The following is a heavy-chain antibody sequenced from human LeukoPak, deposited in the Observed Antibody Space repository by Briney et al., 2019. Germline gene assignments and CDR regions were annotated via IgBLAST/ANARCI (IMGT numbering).Heavy chain of an antibody. Sequence: GGSLRLSCVTSGFTFTTYGLKWVRQAPGKGLEWISYIGGSGSPIYYADSVKGRFTVSRDNAKNSQYLQMNSLRDEDTAVYYCARDARFSIDFWGQGTLVTVSS. CDR1: GFTFTTYG. V-gene: IGHV3-48*02. CDR2: IGGSGSPI. CDR3: ARDARFSIDF. D-gene: IGHD6-13*01. J-gene: IGHJ4*02.